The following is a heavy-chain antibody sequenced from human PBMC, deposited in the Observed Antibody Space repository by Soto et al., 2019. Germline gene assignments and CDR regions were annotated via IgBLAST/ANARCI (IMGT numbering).Heavy chain of an antibody. J-gene: IGHJ6*03. CDR3: ARTVLGPDLLADSFVDYYYYMDV. CDR2: VYYTGST. D-gene: IGHD3-9*01. CDR1: GGSISNFY. Sequence: SGTLSLPCPVSGGSISNFYWGLIRQPPGKGLEWIWHVYYTGSTSYNPSLKRRVTFSADSSRGQFSLRLNSVTAADTAVYYCARTVLGPDLLADSFVDYYYYMDVWGQGTTVTVSS. V-gene: IGHV4-59*08.